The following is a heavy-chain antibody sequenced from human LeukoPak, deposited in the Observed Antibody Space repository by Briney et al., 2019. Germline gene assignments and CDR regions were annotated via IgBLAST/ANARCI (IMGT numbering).Heavy chain of an antibody. Sequence: ASVKVSCKDSGDRLTELSIHWVRQAPGKGLEWMGGFDPEDGEIIYAQKFQGRVTMTEDTFTDTAYMEVSSLRSEDTAVYYCSTATGADGLKGCFDPWGQGTRVIVFS. D-gene: IGHD3-10*01. V-gene: IGHV1-24*01. CDR2: FDPEDGEI. CDR3: STATGADGLKGCFDP. J-gene: IGHJ5*02. CDR1: GDRLTELS.